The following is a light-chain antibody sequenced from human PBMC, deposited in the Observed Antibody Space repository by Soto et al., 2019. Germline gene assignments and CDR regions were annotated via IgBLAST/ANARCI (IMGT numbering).Light chain of an antibody. CDR3: SSYTSSSTL. J-gene: IGLJ1*01. CDR1: SSDVGGYNY. V-gene: IGLV2-14*01. CDR2: AVT. Sequence: QSALPQPASVSGSPGQSITISCTGTSSDVGGYNYVSWYQQHPGKAPKLMIYAVTDRPSGVSSRFSGSKSGNTASLTISGLQAEDEADYYCSSYTSSSTLFGTGTKVTV.